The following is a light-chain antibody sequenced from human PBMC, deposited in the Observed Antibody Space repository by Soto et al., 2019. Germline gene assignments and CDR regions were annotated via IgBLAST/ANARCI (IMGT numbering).Light chain of an antibody. CDR1: QTVRNNY. CDR3: HQYENWPKT. J-gene: IGKJ1*01. Sequence: FVLTQSPGTLSLSPGERATLCCRSSQTVRNNYLAWYQQKPGQAPRLLIYDASSRATGIPDRFSGGGSGTDFTLTISRLEPEDFAVYYCHQYENWPKTFGQGTKVDIK. CDR2: DAS. V-gene: IGKV3-20*01.